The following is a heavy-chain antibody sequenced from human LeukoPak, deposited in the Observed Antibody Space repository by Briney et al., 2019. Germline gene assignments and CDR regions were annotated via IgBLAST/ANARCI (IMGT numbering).Heavy chain of an antibody. CDR3: ARGVNSGWYSFDS. Sequence: ASVKVSCKASGYTCTSYDINWVRQATGQGLEWMGWMNPNSGNTGYAQRFQGRVTMTRNTSISTAFMELSSLRSEDTAVYYCARGVNSGWYSFDSWGQGTLVTVSS. V-gene: IGHV1-8*01. D-gene: IGHD6-19*01. J-gene: IGHJ4*02. CDR2: MNPNSGNT. CDR1: GYTCTSYD.